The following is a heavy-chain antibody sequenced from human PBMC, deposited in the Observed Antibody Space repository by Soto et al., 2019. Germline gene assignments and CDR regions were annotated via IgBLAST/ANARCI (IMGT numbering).Heavy chain of an antibody. CDR2: ISAYNGNT. CDR1: GYTFTSYG. D-gene: IGHD4-17*01. Sequence: GASVKVSCKASGYTFTSYGISWVRQAPGQGLEWMGWISAYNGNTNYAQKLQGRVTMTTDTSTSTAYMELRSLRSDDTAVYYCASSVIDPLPDYGDYVGWFDPWGQGTLVTVLL. V-gene: IGHV1-18*01. J-gene: IGHJ5*02. CDR3: ASSVIDPLPDYGDYVGWFDP.